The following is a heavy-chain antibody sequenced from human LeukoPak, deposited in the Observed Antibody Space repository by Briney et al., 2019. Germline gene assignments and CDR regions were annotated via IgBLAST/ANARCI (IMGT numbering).Heavy chain of an antibody. J-gene: IGHJ6*02. CDR2: ISYDGSNK. V-gene: IGHV3-30-3*01. D-gene: IGHD3-3*01. Sequence: GGSLRLSCAASGFTFSSYAMHWVRQAPGKGLEWVAVISYDGSNKYYADSVKGRFTISRDNSKNTLYLQMNSLRAEDTAVYYCAKGGPYYDFWSGYYGYNYYYGMDVWGQGTTVTVSS. CDR1: GFTFSSYA. CDR3: AKGGPYYDFWSGYYGYNYYYGMDV.